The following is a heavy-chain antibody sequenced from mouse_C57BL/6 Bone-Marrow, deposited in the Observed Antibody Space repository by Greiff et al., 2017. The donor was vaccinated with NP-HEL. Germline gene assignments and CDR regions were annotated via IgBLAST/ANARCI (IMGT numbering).Heavy chain of an antibody. CDR1: GFSLTSYG. CDR3: ARRDDYGSYFDY. Sequence: QVQLQQSGPGLVQPSQSLSITCTVSGFSLTSYGVHWVRQSPGKGLEWLGVIWSGGSTDYNAAFISRLSISKDNSKSQVFFKMNSLQADDTAIYYCARRDDYGSYFDYWGQGTTLTVSS. J-gene: IGHJ2*01. D-gene: IGHD1-1*01. V-gene: IGHV2-2*01. CDR2: IWSGGST.